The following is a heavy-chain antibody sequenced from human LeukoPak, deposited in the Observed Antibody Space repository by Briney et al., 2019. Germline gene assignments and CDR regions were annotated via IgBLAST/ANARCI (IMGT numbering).Heavy chain of an antibody. J-gene: IGHJ4*02. D-gene: IGHD5-18*01. CDR1: GFTFTSSA. CDR2: IVVGSGNT. CDR3: AAGRGYSYGTDY. Sequence: SVKVSCKASGFTFTSSAVQWVRQARGQRLEWIGWIVVGSGNTNYAQKFQERVTITRDMSTSTAYMELSSLRSEDTAVYYCAAGRGYSYGTDYWGQGTLVTVSS. V-gene: IGHV1-58*01.